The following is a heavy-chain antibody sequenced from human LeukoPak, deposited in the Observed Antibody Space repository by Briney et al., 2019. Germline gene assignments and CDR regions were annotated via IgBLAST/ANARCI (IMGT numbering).Heavy chain of an antibody. Sequence: GGSLRLSCAASGFTFSSYAMSWVRQAPGKGLEWVSAISGSGGSTYNADSVKGRFTISRDNSKNTLYLQMNSLRAEDTAVYYCAKGGNYCTSTSCPPVDYWGQGTLVTVSS. J-gene: IGHJ4*02. V-gene: IGHV3-23*01. CDR2: ISGSGGST. D-gene: IGHD2-2*01. CDR1: GFTFSSYA. CDR3: AKGGNYCTSTSCPPVDY.